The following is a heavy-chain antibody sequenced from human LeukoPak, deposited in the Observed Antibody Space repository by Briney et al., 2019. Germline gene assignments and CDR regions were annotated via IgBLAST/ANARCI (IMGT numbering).Heavy chain of an antibody. Sequence: ASVKVSCKASGGTFSKFGLSWVRQAPGEGHEWMGGFIPLFGSTHYAQKFQGRVTITADESTSTAYMELSSLRSEDTAVYYCASTPERGDGYNWGFDYWGQGTLVTVSS. J-gene: IGHJ4*02. CDR2: FIPLFGST. CDR1: GGTFSKFG. V-gene: IGHV1-69*13. D-gene: IGHD5-24*01. CDR3: ASTPERGDGYNWGFDY.